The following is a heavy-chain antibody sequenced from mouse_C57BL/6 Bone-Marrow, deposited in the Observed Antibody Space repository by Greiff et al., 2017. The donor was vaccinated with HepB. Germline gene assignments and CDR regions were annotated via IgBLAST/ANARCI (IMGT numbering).Heavy chain of an antibody. J-gene: IGHJ3*01. CDR1: GYTFTSYW. Sequence: VQLQQSGAELAKPGASVKLSCKASGYTFTSYWMHWVKQRPGQGLDWIGYINPSSGYTKYNQKFKYKSTLTADKSSSTAYMQLSSLTYEDSAVYYCARETFYYDYDGFAYWGQGTLVTVSA. D-gene: IGHD2-4*01. V-gene: IGHV1-7*01. CDR3: ARETFYYDYDGFAY. CDR2: INPSSGYT.